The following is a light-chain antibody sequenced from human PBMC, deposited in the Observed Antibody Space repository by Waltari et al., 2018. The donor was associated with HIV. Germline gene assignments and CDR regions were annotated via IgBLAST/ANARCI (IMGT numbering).Light chain of an antibody. J-gene: IGKJ4*01. CDR1: QGISNY. V-gene: IGKV1-27*01. CDR3: QKYNSAPQT. Sequence: DIQMTQSPSSLSASVGDRVTITCRASQGISNYLAWYQQKPGKVPKLLIYAASTLQSGVPSRVSGSGSETDFTLTISSLQPEDFATYYCQKYNSAPQTFGGGTKVEIK. CDR2: AAS.